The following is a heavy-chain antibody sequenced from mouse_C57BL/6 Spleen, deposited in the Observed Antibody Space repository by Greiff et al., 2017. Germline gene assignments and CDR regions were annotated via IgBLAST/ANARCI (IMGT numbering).Heavy chain of an antibody. CDR1: GFTFSDYG. D-gene: IGHD2-4*01. CDR3: ARDDYDWYFDV. V-gene: IGHV5-17*01. Sequence: EVMLVESGGGLVKPGGSLKLSCAASGFTFSDYGMHWVRQAPEKGLEWVAYISSGSSTIYYADKVKGRFTISRDNANNTLFLQMTSLRSEDTAMCYCARDDYDWYFDVWGTGTTVTVSS. CDR2: ISSGSSTI. J-gene: IGHJ1*03.